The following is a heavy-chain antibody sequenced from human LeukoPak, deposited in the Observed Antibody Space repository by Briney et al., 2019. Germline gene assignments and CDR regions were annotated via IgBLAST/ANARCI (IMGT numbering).Heavy chain of an antibody. CDR1: GDPFSGYY. D-gene: IGHD3-10*01. J-gene: IGHJ5*02. CDR2: INHSGST. CDR3: ARLWYYYGSGSYYNVIWFDP. V-gene: IGHV4-34*01. Sequence: SETLSLTCSVSGDPFSGYYWNWIRQPPGKGLEWIGEINHSGSTNYNPSLKSRVTISVDTSKNQFSLKLSSVTAADTAVYYCARLWYYYGSGSYYNVIWFDPWGQGTLVTVSS.